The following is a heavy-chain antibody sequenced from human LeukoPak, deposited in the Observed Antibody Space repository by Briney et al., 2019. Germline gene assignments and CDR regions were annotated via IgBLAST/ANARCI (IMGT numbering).Heavy chain of an antibody. CDR2: INHSGST. J-gene: IGHJ4*02. V-gene: IGHV4-34*01. CDR1: GGSFSGYC. D-gene: IGHD4-23*01. Sequence: PETLSLTCAVYGGSFSGYCWSWIRQPPGKGLEWIGEINHSGSTNYNPSLKSRVTISVDTSKNQFSLKLSSVTAADTAVYYCARSGVANGGNSLYWGQGTLVTVSS. CDR3: ARSGVANGGNSLY.